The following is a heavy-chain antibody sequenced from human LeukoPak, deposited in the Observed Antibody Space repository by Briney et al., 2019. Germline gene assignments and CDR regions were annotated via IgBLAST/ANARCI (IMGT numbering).Heavy chain of an antibody. CDR2: IYYSGST. J-gene: IGHJ4*02. CDR3: ARIGFRTAVTPFSVWRN. D-gene: IGHD3-16*01. Sequence: KPSETLSLTCTVSGGSISSSSYYWGWIRQPPGKGLEWIGSIYYSGSTYYNPSLKSRVTISVDTSKNQFSLKLSSVTAADTAVYYCARIGFRTAVTPFSVWRNWGQGTLVTVSS. CDR1: GGSISSSSYY. V-gene: IGHV4-39*01.